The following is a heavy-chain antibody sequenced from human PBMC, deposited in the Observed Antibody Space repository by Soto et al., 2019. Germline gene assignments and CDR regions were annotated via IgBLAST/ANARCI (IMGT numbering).Heavy chain of an antibody. V-gene: IGHV1-18*01. J-gene: IGHJ3*02. CDR3: ARLLTEGATYREDAFDM. Sequence: QAQLVQSGGEVKKPGASLKVSCKTSGYTFTSHGISWVRQAPGQGLEWMGWISTYNGKTDYAQKFQGRVTMTADTRTSTVYMEVRSLRSDDTAVYYCARLLTEGATYREDAFDMWGQGTKVTVSS. CDR1: GYTFTSHG. D-gene: IGHD1-26*01. CDR2: ISTYNGKT.